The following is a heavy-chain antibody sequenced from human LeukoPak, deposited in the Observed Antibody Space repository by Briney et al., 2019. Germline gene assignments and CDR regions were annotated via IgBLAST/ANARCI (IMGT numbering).Heavy chain of an antibody. J-gene: IGHJ3*02. D-gene: IGHD3-22*01. CDR3: KRGYYDSSGFLDAFDI. Sequence: ASVKVSCKASGYTFTGYYMHWVRQAPGQGLEWMGWINPNSGGTNYAQKFQGRVTMTRDTSISTVYMELSRLRSDDTAGYYCKRGYYDSSGFLDAFDIWRQGTMVTVSS. CDR1: GYTFTGYY. V-gene: IGHV1-2*02. CDR2: INPNSGGT.